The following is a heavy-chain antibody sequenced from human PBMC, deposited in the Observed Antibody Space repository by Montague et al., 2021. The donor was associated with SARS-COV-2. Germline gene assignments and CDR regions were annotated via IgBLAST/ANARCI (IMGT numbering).Heavy chain of an antibody. CDR2: IGGSGDT. CDR3: AKEMGHGRPFDY. Sequence: PRLSCAASGFTSGFIFRKVAMSWVRQAPGKGLEWVSAIGGSGDTYYADSVKGRFAISRDNSKNTLYLQMNSLRADDTAVYYCAKEMGHGRPFDYWGQGALVTVSS. V-gene: IGHV3-23*01. D-gene: IGHD2-15*01. J-gene: IGHJ4*02. CDR1: GFTSGFIFRKVA.